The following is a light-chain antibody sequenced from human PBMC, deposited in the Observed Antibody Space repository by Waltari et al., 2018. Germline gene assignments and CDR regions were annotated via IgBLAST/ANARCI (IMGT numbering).Light chain of an antibody. CDR3: QKYYSAPLT. J-gene: IGKJ4*01. V-gene: IGKV1-27*01. CDR1: QGISNY. CDR2: AAS. Sequence: DIQMTQSPSSLSASVGDRVTITCRVSQGISNYLAWYQQKPGKVPKLLIYAASTLQSGVPSRFSGSGSGTDFTLTISSLQPEDVATYYCQKYYSAPLTFGGGTKVEIK.